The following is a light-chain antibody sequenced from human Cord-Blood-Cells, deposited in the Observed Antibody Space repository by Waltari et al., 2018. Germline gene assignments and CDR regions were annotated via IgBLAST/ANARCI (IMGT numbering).Light chain of an antibody. V-gene: IGKV3-15*01. Sequence: EILTTHSPATLCVSPEDRATSSCRASQSVSSNLAWYQQKPGQAPRLLIYGASTRATGIPARFSGSGSGTEFTLTISSLQSEDFAVYYCQQYNNWPPERTFGQGTKVEIK. CDR2: GAS. CDR3: QQYNNWPPERT. J-gene: IGKJ1*01. CDR1: QSVSSN.